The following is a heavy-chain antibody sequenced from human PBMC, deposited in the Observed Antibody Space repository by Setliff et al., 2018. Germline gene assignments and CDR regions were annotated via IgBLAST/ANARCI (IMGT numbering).Heavy chain of an antibody. CDR2: ISPHSGDT. J-gene: IGHJ4*02. CDR3: ARSGSFGMRYWFDY. CDR1: GNSFTVFY. Sequence: GASVKVSCKSSGNSFTVFYLRWVRQAPGQGLEWMGWISPHSGDTHYAQKFQSRVRMTRDTSTYAAYLELSDLTSDDTAMYYCARSGSFGMRYWFDYWGQGALVTVSS. V-gene: IGHV1-2*02. D-gene: IGHD1-26*01.